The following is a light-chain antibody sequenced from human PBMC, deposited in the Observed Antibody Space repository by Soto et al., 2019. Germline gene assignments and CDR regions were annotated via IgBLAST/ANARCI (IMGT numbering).Light chain of an antibody. J-gene: IGKJ4*02. CDR1: QSISSW. Sequence: DIQMTQSPSTLSASVGDRVTITCRASQSISSWLAWYQQKPGKAPNLLIYKASSLESGVPSRFSRSGSGTEFALSISSLQPDDFETYYCLRYNSYPLTFGGGTKVEI. CDR3: LRYNSYPLT. CDR2: KAS. V-gene: IGKV1-5*03.